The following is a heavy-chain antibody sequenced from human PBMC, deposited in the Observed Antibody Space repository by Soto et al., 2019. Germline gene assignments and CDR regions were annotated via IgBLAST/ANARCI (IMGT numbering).Heavy chain of an antibody. J-gene: IGHJ5*02. CDR2: IWYDGSNK. Sequence: QVQLVESGGGVVQPGRSLRLSCAASGFTFSSYGMHWVRQAPGKGLEWVAVIWYDGSNKYYADSVKGRFTISRDNSKNTLYLQMNSLRVEDTAVYYCARTAVAGAQGWFDPWGQGTLVTVSS. D-gene: IGHD6-19*01. CDR3: ARTAVAGAQGWFDP. V-gene: IGHV3-33*01. CDR1: GFTFSSYG.